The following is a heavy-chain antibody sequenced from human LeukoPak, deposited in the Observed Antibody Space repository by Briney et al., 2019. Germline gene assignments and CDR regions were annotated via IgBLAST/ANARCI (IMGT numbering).Heavy chain of an antibody. D-gene: IGHD4-17*01. J-gene: IGHJ5*02. CDR3: ARNDYGDYNGWFDP. Sequence: SETLSLTCAVSGGSISSDNWWSWIRQPPGKGLEWIGYIYYSGSTNYNPSLKSRVTISVDTSKNQFSLKLSSVTAADTAVYYCARNDYGDYNGWFDPWGQGTLVTVSS. CDR2: IYYSGST. V-gene: IGHV4-61*01. CDR1: GGSISSDNW.